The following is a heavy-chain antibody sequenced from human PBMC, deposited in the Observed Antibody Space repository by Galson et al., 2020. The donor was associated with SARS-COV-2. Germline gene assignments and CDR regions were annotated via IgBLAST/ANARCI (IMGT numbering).Heavy chain of an antibody. J-gene: IGHJ3*02. V-gene: IGHV4-31*03. CDR2: IYNSGST. Sequence: SSETLSLTCTVSGDSISSGGYYWSYIHQHPRKGLECIWYIYNSGSTYYNPSLKSRVTISVDTSNNQFSLKLSSVTAADTAVYYCARDAFVSLSYGSGSYACDSWGQGTMVTVYS. CDR1: GDSISSGGYY. D-gene: IGHD3-10*01. CDR3: ARDAFVSLSYGSGSYACDS.